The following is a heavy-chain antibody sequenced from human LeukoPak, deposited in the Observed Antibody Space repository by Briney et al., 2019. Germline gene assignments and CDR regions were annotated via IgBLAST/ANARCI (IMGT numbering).Heavy chain of an antibody. Sequence: GGSLRLSCAASGFTFSSYWMHWVRQAPGKGLVWVSRIKTDGSNTYYADSVKGRFTISRDNSKNTLYLQMNSLRAEDTAVYYCARDWKDNDAFDIWGQGTMVTVSS. CDR3: ARDWKDNDAFDI. D-gene: IGHD1-1*01. CDR1: GFTFSSYW. J-gene: IGHJ3*02. V-gene: IGHV3-74*01. CDR2: IKTDGSNT.